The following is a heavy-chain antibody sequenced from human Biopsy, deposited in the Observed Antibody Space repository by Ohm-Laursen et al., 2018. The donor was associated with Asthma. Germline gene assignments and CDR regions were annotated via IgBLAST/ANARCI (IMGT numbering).Heavy chain of an antibody. CDR2: INSVFGTT. CDR3: ARKAGSCISRTCYSLDF. CDR1: GGTFNTYV. D-gene: IGHD2-15*01. J-gene: IGHJ4*02. Sequence: SVKVSCKSLGGTFNTYVIGWVRQAPGQGLEWLGGINSVFGTTTYPQKLQDRVTITADDSTSTVYMELSSLRSEDTAVYYCARKAGSCISRTCYSLDFWGQGTLVTVSS. V-gene: IGHV1-69*13.